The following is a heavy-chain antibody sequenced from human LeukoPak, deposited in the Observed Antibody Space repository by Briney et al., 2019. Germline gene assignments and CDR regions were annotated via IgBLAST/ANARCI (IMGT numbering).Heavy chain of an antibody. Sequence: SETLSLTCTVSGYSISSGYYWGWIRQPPGKGLEWIGSIYHSGSTYYNPSLKSRVTISVDTSKNQFSLKLSSVTAADTAVYYCARDHGSSSSCDYWGQGALVTVSS. J-gene: IGHJ4*02. CDR2: IYHSGST. CDR1: GYSISSGYY. CDR3: ARDHGSSSSCDY. D-gene: IGHD6-13*01. V-gene: IGHV4-38-2*02.